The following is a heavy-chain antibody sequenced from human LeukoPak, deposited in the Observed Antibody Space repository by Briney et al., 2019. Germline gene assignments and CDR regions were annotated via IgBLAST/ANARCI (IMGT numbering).Heavy chain of an antibody. J-gene: IGHJ3*02. CDR3: ARGVPGDWVAFDI. Sequence: PGGSLRLSCAASGFTFSSYWMHWVRQAPGKGLVWVSRINSDGSSTSYADSVKGRFTISRDNAKNTLYLQMNSLRAEDTAVYYCARGVPGDWVAFDIWGQGTMVTVSS. D-gene: IGHD7-27*01. V-gene: IGHV3-74*01. CDR1: GFTFSSYW. CDR2: INSDGSST.